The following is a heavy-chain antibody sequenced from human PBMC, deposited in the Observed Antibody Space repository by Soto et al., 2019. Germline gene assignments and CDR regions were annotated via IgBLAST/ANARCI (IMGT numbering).Heavy chain of an antibody. J-gene: IGHJ6*02. Sequence: GESLKISCKVSGDSFNSNWIAWVRQRPGRGLEWMGIIYPIDSDTRYSPSFQGQVTISVDRSVNSAFLQWRSLKAPDTATYYCARRSAVTTFYSYGMDVCGQGTTVTVSS. D-gene: IGHD4-17*01. V-gene: IGHV5-51*01. CDR2: IYPIDSDT. CDR1: GDSFNSNW. CDR3: ARRSAVTTFYSYGMDV.